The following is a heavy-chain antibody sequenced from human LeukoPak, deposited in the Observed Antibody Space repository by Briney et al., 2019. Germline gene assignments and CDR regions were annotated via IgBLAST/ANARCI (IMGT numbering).Heavy chain of an antibody. CDR1: GFTFSSYW. J-gene: IGHJ5*02. CDR3: AREVYYYDSSGYQRENWFDP. CDR2: INSDGSST. D-gene: IGHD3-22*01. V-gene: IGHV3-74*01. Sequence: GGSLRLSCAASGFTFSSYWMHWVRQAPGKGLMWVSRINSDGSSTSYADSVKGRFTISRDNAKNTLYLQMNSLRAEDTAVYYCAREVYYYDSSGYQRENWFDPWGQGTLVTVSS.